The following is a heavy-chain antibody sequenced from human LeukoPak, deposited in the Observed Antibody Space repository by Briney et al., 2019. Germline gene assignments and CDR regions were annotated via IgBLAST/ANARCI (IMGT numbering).Heavy chain of an antibody. Sequence: SETLSLTCTVSGGSISGSSYYWGWIRQPPGKGLEWIGSIYYSGSTYYNPSLKSRVTISVDTSKNQFSLKLSSVTAADTAVYYCARDSGRYSGYDSDYWGQGTLVTVSS. CDR3: ARDSGRYSGYDSDY. CDR2: IYYSGST. V-gene: IGHV4-39*07. CDR1: GGSISGSSYY. D-gene: IGHD5-12*01. J-gene: IGHJ4*02.